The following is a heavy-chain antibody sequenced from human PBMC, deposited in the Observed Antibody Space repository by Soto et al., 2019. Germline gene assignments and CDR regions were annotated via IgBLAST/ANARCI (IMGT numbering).Heavy chain of an antibody. CDR1: GGSFSGYY. CDR2: INHSGST. D-gene: IGHD6-6*01. CDR3: ARHGIAARPNDH. V-gene: IGHV4-34*01. Sequence: SETLSLTCAVYGGSFSGYYWSWIRQPPGKGLEWIGEINHSGSTNYNPSLKSRVTISVDTSKNQFSLKLSSVTAADTAVYYCARHGIAARPNDHWGQGTLVTVSS. J-gene: IGHJ4*02.